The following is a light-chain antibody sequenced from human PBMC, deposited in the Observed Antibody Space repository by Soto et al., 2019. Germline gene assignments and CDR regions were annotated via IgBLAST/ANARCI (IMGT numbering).Light chain of an antibody. CDR1: SSDIGSHNY. Sequence: QSVLTQPPSASGSPGQSVTISCTGTSSDIGSHNYVSWYQQHPGKAPKLMIYDVSQWPSGVPDRFSGSKSGNTASLTVSGLQAEDEADYYCSSYTGSNSYVFGTGTKVTVL. V-gene: IGLV2-8*01. CDR2: DVS. CDR3: SSYTGSNSYV. J-gene: IGLJ1*01.